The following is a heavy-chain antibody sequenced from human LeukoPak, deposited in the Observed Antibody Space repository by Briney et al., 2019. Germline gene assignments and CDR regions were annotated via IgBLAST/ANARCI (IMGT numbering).Heavy chain of an antibody. CDR3: ARGRYCSGIMSYFDN. V-gene: IGHV3-30-3*01. D-gene: IGHD3-10*02. J-gene: IGHJ4*02. Sequence: GGSLRLSCAASGFTFSGHAMYWVRQTPGKGLEWVAVISSDGTNIWYADSVKGRFSISRDNSKNTLYLQMNSLRADDTAVYYCARGRYCSGIMSYFDNWGQGNLVTVSS. CDR1: GFTFSGHA. CDR2: ISSDGTNI.